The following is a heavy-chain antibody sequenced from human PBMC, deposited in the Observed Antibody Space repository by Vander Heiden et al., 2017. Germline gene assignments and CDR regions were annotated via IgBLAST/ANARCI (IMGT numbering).Heavy chain of an antibody. Sequence: QVQLVESGGGVVQPGRSLRLSCAASGFTFSSYAMHWVRQAPGKGLEWVAVISYDGRNKYDADAVKGRFTISRDNSKNTMYLQMKRMRAADTAVYYCAIDWDGSENGGDDWGQGTMVTVCS. CDR3: AIDWDGSENGGDD. V-gene: IGHV3-30*04. CDR1: GFTFSSYA. D-gene: IGHD3-16*01. J-gene: IGHJ4*02. CDR2: ISYDGRNK.